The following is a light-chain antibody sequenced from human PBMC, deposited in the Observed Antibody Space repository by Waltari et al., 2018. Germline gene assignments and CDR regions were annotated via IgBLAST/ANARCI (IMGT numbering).Light chain of an antibody. CDR2: AAS. CDR1: QRISSY. V-gene: IGKV1-39*01. CDR3: QQTYSNFRT. J-gene: IGKJ1*01. Sequence: DIQMTQSPSSLSASVGDSVTIACRASQRISSYLNWYQQKPGQAPKLLIYAASSLESGVPSRFSGSGSGTDFTLTINSLQPEDFAVYYCQQTYSNFRTFGQGTKVDVK.